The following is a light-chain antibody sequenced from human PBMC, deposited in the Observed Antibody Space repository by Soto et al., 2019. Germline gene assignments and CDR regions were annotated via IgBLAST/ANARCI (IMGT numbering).Light chain of an antibody. V-gene: IGKV1-5*01. CDR3: QQYRSYVYT. J-gene: IGKJ2*01. CDR1: QRLSSW. Sequence: DIQMTQSPSTLSASVGDRVSIACRAGQRLSSWLAWYQQKPGKAPKLLIDEASSLENGVPSRVSGSGSGTEFTLTFSSLQPDDFATYYGQQYRSYVYTFGQGTKLEIK. CDR2: EAS.